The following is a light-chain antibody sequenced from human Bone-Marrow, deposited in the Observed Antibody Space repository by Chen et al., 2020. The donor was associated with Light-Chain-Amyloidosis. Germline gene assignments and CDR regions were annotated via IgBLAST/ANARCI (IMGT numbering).Light chain of an antibody. J-gene: IGLJ2*01. CDR3: SSYTSSSTLV. V-gene: IGLV2-14*01. Sequence: QSALTQPASVSGSPGQSITISCTGTSSDVGGYNYVSWYQQEPGKAPKLMISEVSNRPSGVSNRFSGSKSGNTASLTTSGLQAEDEADYYCSSYTSSSTLVFGGGTKLTVL. CDR1: SSDVGGYNY. CDR2: EVS.